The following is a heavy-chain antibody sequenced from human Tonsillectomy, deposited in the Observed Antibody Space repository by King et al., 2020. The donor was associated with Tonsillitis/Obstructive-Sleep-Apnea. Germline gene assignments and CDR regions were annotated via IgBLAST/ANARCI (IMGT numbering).Heavy chain of an antibody. CDR2: ISWNSGTI. V-gene: IGHV3-9*01. CDR3: AKDIRDHYDILTGYPGGFDL. D-gene: IGHD3-9*01. Sequence: GQLVQSGGGLVQPGRSLRLSCAASGFTFDDYAMHWVRQPPGKGLEWVSGISWNSGTIGYADSVKGRFTISRDNAKNSLYLQMNSLRAEDTALYYCAKDIRDHYDILTGYPGGFDLWGRGTLVTVSS. CDR1: GFTFDDYA. J-gene: IGHJ2*01.